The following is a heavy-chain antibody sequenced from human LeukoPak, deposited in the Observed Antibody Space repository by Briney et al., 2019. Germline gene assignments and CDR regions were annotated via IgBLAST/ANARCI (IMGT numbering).Heavy chain of an antibody. CDR3: ATDTLSGSYYFDY. CDR1: GYTLTELS. V-gene: IGHV1-24*01. CDR2: FDPEDGET. J-gene: IGHJ4*02. Sequence: ASVKVSCKVSGYTLTELSMHWVRQAPGKGLEWMGGFDPEDGETIYAQKFQGGVTMTEDTSTDTAYMELSSLRSEDTAVYYCATDTLSGSYYFDYWGQGTLVTVSS. D-gene: IGHD1-26*01.